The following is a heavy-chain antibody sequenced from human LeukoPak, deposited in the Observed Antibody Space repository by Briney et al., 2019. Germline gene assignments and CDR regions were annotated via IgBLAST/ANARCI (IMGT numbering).Heavy chain of an antibody. CDR1: GFTFSDFY. CDR3: TRGPWRVARIPDY. Sequence: GGSLRLSCAASGFTFSDFYLNWIRQTPGKGLEWVSYIGNSGTTIHYANSVKGRFTIFRDNARNSLYLQMNSLRAEDTAVYYCTRGPWRVARIPDYWGQGTLVTVSS. V-gene: IGHV3-11*01. D-gene: IGHD5-24*01. J-gene: IGHJ4*02. CDR2: IGNSGTTI.